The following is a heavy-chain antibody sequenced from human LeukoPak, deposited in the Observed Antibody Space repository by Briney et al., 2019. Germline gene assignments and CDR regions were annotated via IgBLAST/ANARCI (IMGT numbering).Heavy chain of an antibody. CDR2: IYSGGST. D-gene: IGHD3-22*01. J-gene: IGHJ4*02. CDR1: GFSFRNSW. Sequence: GGSLRLSCATSGFSFRNSWMSWVRQAPGKGLEWVSVIYSGGSTYYADSVKGRFTISRDNSKNTLYLQMNSLRAEDTAVYYCARGEGYYDSSGGPTDYWGQGTLVTVSS. CDR3: ARGEGYYDSSGGPTDY. V-gene: IGHV3-66*01.